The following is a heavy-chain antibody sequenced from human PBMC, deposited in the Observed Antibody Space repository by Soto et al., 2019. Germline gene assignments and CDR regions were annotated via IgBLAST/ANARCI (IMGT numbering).Heavy chain of an antibody. J-gene: IGHJ4*02. CDR1: GYTFTNFY. Sequence: GASVKVSCKASGYTFTNFYIHWVRQAPGQGLEWMGWINAGNGDTMYSQNFQGRVTITRDTSATTAYMELSSLRSEDTGVYYCARTGSLDYWGQGALVTVSS. CDR3: ARTGSLDY. V-gene: IGHV1-3*01. CDR2: INAGNGDT. D-gene: IGHD1-26*01.